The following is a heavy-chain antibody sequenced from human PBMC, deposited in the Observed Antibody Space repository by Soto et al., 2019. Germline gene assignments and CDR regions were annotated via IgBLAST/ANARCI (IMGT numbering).Heavy chain of an antibody. J-gene: IGHJ5*02. CDR3: ASGGMEPRDWFDP. Sequence: QVQLVQSGAEVKKPGSSVKVSCKASGGTFSSYAISWVRQAPGQGLEWMGGIIPIFGTANYAPKFQSRVTITADESTSTAYMERSSLRSADTAVYYCASGGMEPRDWFDPWGQGTLVTVSS. D-gene: IGHD3-16*01. V-gene: IGHV1-69*01. CDR2: IIPIFGTA. CDR1: GGTFSSYA.